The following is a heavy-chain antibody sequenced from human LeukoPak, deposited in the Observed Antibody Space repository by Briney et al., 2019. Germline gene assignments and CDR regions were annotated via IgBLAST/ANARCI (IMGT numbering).Heavy chain of an antibody. CDR3: ARAYDSSGYSPDY. D-gene: IGHD3-22*01. CDR2: ISSSSSTI. J-gene: IGHJ4*02. CDR1: GFTFSSYS. V-gene: IGHV3-48*04. Sequence: GGSLRLSCAASGFTFSSYSMNWVRQAPGKGPEWVSYISSSSSTIYYADSVKGRFTISRDNAKNSLYLQMNSLRAEDTAVYYCARAYDSSGYSPDYWGQGTLVTVSS.